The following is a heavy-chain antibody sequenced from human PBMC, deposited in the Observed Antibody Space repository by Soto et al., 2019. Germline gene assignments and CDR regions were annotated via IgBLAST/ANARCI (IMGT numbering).Heavy chain of an antibody. V-gene: IGHV4-30-4*01. J-gene: IGHJ6*02. CDR3: AREGYSYGPLGMDV. D-gene: IGHD5-18*01. CDR1: GGSISSGDYY. CDR2: IYYSGST. Sequence: SETLSLTCTVSGGSISSGDYYWSWIRQPPGKGLEWIGYIYYSGSTYYNPSLKSRVTISVDTSKNQFSPKLSSVTAADTAVYYCAREGYSYGPLGMDVWGQGTTVTVSS.